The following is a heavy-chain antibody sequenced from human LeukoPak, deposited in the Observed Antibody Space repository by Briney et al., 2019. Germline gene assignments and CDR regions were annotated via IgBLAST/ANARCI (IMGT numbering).Heavy chain of an antibody. CDR1: GFTFSESW. V-gene: IGHV3-7*01. J-gene: IGHJ6*02. CDR2: INHEGGGI. CDR3: ATYINWVAGDV. Sequence: GGSLRLSCAASGFTFSESWMTWVRQVPGQGLEWVAHINHEGGGIQYVDSVKGRLTISRDNAKGSVYLQMNSLRAEDTAIYHCATYINWVAGDVWGQGTTVILSS. D-gene: IGHD1-1*01.